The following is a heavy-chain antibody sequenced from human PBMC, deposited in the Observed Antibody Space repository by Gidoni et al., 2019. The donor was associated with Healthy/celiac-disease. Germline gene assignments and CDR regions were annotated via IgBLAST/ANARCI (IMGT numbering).Heavy chain of an antibody. J-gene: IGHJ4*02. CDR3: ARDCHRSGSYCRFDY. V-gene: IGHV1-18*01. D-gene: IGHD1-26*01. Sequence: QVQLVQSGAEVKKPGASVKVSCKASGYTFTRYGISWVRQAPGQGLEWMGWSSAYNGNTNYAQKLQGRVTMTTDTSTSTAYMELRSLRSDDTAVYYCARDCHRSGSYCRFDYWGQGTLVTVSS. CDR2: SSAYNGNT. CDR1: GYTFTRYG.